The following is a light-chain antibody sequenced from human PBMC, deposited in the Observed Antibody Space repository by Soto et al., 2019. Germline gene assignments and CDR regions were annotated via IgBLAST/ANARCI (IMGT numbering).Light chain of an antibody. V-gene: IGKV1-5*03. Sequence: DLQMTQSPSTLSASVGDRVAITCRASQTISNWLAWYQQRPGKAPKLLIYEASTLETGVPPRISGSASGTEFTLTISSLQPDDYATYYCQQYNGTFGQGTKVEI. J-gene: IGKJ1*01. CDR2: EAS. CDR3: QQYNGT. CDR1: QTISNW.